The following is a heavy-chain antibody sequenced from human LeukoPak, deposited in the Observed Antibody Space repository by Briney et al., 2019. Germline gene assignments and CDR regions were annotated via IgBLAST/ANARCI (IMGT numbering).Heavy chain of an antibody. D-gene: IGHD3-3*01. CDR1: GGSISSFW. CDR3: ARDRYYDFWSGQDWFDP. Sequence: SDTLSLTCTVSGGSISSFWWSWIRQPAGKGLEWIGRISGDGTTNYNPSLRTRVTMSVDTSRNQFSLNLKSVTAADAAICYCARDRYYDFWSGQDWFDPWGQGTLVTVSS. J-gene: IGHJ5*02. CDR2: ISGDGTT. V-gene: IGHV4-4*07.